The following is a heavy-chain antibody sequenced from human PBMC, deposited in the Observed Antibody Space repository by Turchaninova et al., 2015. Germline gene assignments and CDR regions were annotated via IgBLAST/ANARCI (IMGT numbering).Heavy chain of an antibody. CDR2: INPNSGGT. J-gene: IGHJ4*02. CDR3: ASGEYSGYGRAIDY. CDR1: VYTFAGYY. Sequence: QVXLVQSGXEGKXPGAXXXVSXXXSVYTFAGYYRPWVRPAPGQGRELMGRINPNSGGTKYAQKFQGRVTVTRDTSISTAYMELSRLTSDDTAVYYCASGEYSGYGRAIDYWGQGTLVTVSS. D-gene: IGHD5-12*01. V-gene: IGHV1-2*06.